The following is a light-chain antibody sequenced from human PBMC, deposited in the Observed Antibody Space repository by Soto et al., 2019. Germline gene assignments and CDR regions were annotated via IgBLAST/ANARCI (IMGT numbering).Light chain of an antibody. CDR1: QSISSA. CDR2: GAS. V-gene: IGKV3-15*01. J-gene: IGKJ2*01. CDR3: QQGHNWPLT. Sequence: EIVMTQSPATLSVSPGESATLSCRASQSISSALAWYQQKPGQPPRLLIYGASTRATGVPARFTGSGSGSDFNLTISGLQSEDFAVYYCQQGHNWPLTFGQGTRLEI.